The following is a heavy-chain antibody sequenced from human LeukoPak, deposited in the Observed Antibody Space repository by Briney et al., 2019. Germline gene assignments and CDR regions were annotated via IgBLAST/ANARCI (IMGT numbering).Heavy chain of an antibody. CDR2: IYSDGTT. D-gene: IGHD1-26*01. CDR3: ARGGSYVDY. V-gene: IGHV3-66*01. Sequence: AGSLTLSCAASGFTVSGNYMNWVRQAPGKGLEWVSVIYSDGTTYYADSVKGRFTISRDNYKNTLYFQMNSLRAEDTAVYYCARGGSYVDYWGQGTLVTVSS. J-gene: IGHJ4*02. CDR1: GFTVSGNY.